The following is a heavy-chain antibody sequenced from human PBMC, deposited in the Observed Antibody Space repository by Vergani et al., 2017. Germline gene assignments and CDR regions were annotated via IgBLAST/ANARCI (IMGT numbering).Heavy chain of an antibody. J-gene: IGHJ3*02. CDR1: GYTFTSYG. CDR2: ISAYNGNT. CDR3: ASSLXRAAQWLVPSGGGDAFDI. Sequence: QVQLVQSGAEVKKPGASVKVSCKASGYTFTSYGISWVRQAPGQGLEWMGWISAYNGNTNYAQKLQGRVTMTTDTSTSTAYMELRSLRSDDTAVYYCASSLXRAAQWLVPSGGGDAFDIWGQGTMVTVSS. D-gene: IGHD6-19*01. V-gene: IGHV1-18*01.